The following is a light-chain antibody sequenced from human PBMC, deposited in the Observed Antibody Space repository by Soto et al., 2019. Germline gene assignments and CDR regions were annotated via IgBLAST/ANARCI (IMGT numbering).Light chain of an antibody. CDR1: SSNIGSYS. V-gene: IGLV1-44*01. Sequence: QSVLTQPPSASGTPGQRVTVSCSGSSSNIGSYSVNWYQQLPGTAPKLLIYSSNQRPSGVPDRVSGSRSGTSASLAIGGLQSADEADYYCAAWDDSLNGWVFGGGTQLTVL. CDR3: AAWDDSLNGWV. CDR2: SSN. J-gene: IGLJ3*02.